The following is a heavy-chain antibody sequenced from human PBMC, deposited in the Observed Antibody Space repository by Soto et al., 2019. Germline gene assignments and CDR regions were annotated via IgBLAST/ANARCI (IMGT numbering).Heavy chain of an antibody. J-gene: IGHJ5*02. D-gene: IGHD1-20*01. CDR1: GFTFSSYG. CDR3: AREGPPTYNWNDDVPAWFDP. V-gene: IGHV3-33*01. CDR2: IWYDGSNK. Sequence: QPGGSLRLSCAASGFTFSSYGMHWVRQAPGKGLEWVAVIWYDGSNKYYADSVKGRFTISRDNSKNTLYLQMNSLRAEDTAVYYCAREGPPTYNWNDDVPAWFDPWGQGTLVTVSS.